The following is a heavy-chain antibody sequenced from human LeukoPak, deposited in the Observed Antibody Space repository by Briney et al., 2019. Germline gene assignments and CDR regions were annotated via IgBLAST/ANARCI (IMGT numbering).Heavy chain of an antibody. D-gene: IGHD6-19*01. CDR3: AKGPWLAYPYYFDY. V-gene: IGHV3-30*02. CDR1: GFTFSGSG. CDR2: IRYHGNDK. Sequence: GGSLRLSCAASGFTFSGSGMHWVRQAPGKGLEWVAFIRYHGNDKYYADSVKGRFTISRDNSKNTLYLQMNSLRAEDTAVYYCAKGPWLAYPYYFDYWGQGTLVTVSS. J-gene: IGHJ4*02.